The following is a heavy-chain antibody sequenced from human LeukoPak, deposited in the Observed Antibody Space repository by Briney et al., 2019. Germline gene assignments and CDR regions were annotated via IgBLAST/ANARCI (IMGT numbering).Heavy chain of an antibody. CDR1: GGSISSSSYY. CDR2: IYYSGST. V-gene: IGHV4-39*07. D-gene: IGHD5-12*01. J-gene: IGHJ6*02. Sequence: PSETLSLTCTVSGGSISSSSYYWGWIRQPPGKGLEWIGSIYYSGSTYYNPSLKSRVTISVDTSKNQFSLKLSSVTAPDTAVYYCARGRATNGYGMDVWGQGTTVTVSS. CDR3: ARGRATNGYGMDV.